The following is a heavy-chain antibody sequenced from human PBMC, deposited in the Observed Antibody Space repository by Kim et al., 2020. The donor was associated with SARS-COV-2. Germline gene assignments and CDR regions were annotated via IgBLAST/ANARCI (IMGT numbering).Heavy chain of an antibody. J-gene: IGHJ5*02. CDR3: ARAPQPSTSPGRNWFDP. V-gene: IGHV4-34*01. D-gene: IGHD2-2*01. Sequence: SETLSLTCAVYGGSFSGYYWSWIRQPPGKGLEWIGEINHSGSTNYNPSLKSRVTISVDTSKNQFSLKLSSVTAADTAVYYCARAPQPSTSPGRNWFDPWGQGTLVTVSS. CDR1: GGSFSGYY. CDR2: INHSGST.